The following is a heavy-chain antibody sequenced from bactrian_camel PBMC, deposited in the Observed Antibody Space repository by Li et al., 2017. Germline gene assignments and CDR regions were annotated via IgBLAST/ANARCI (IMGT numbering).Heavy chain of an antibody. D-gene: IGHD2*01. CDR2: ISQSGSST. V-gene: IGHV3S60*01. CDR1: GYTYAHNC. CDR3: AKALGGGDYYTGEYGY. Sequence: HVQLVESGGGLVQPGGSLRLSCIASGYTYAHNCMAWFRQAPGKEREGVSCISQSGSSTYYADSVKGRFTISRDNAKKTLYLQMNSLKSEDTALYYCAKALGGGDYYTGEYGYWGQGTQVTVS. J-gene: IGHJ4*01.